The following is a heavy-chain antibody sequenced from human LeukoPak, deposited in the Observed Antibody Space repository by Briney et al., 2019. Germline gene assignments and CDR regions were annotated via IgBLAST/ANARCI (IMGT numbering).Heavy chain of an antibody. Sequence: GGSLRLSCAASGFTFSSYGMHWVRQAPGKGLEWVAFIRYDGSNKYYADSVKGRFTISRDNSKNTLYPQMNSLRAEDTAVYYCAKPGGYYDSSGYFDYWGQGTLVTVSS. V-gene: IGHV3-30*02. J-gene: IGHJ4*02. CDR3: AKPGGYYDSSGYFDY. D-gene: IGHD3-22*01. CDR2: IRYDGSNK. CDR1: GFTFSSYG.